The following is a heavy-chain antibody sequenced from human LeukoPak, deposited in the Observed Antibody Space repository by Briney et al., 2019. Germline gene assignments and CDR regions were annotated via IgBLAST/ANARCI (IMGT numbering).Heavy chain of an antibody. CDR1: GFTISSYA. CDR2: ISSDWGST. CDR3: VKDRWVDY. J-gene: IGHJ4*02. V-gene: IGHV3-64D*06. Sequence: GGSLRLSCSVSGFTISSYAMHWVRQAPGKGLEYVSSISSDWGSTFYADSVKGRFTISRDNSKNTLSLQMSSLRAEDTAVYYCVKDRWVDYWGQGTLVTVSS. D-gene: IGHD4-23*01.